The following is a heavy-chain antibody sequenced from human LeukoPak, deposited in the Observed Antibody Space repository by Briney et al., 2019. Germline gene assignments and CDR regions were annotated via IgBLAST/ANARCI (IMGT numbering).Heavy chain of an antibody. D-gene: IGHD6-19*01. J-gene: IGHJ6*03. CDR3: ARAISSSGWYPNYYYYYYMDV. CDR1: GGSISSYY. CDR2: IYTSGST. Sequence: SETLSLTCTDSGGSISSYYWSWILQPAGKGLEWLGRIYTSGSTNYNPSLKSRVTISVDTSKNQFSLKLSSVTAADTAVYYCARAISSSGWYPNYYYYYYMDVWGKGTTVTISS. V-gene: IGHV4-4*07.